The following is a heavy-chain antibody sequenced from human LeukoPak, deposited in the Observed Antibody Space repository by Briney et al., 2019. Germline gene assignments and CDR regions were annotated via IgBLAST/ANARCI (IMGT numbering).Heavy chain of an antibody. D-gene: IGHD6-19*01. J-gene: IGHJ4*02. Sequence: GGSLRLSCAASGFPFSGYAMHWVRQAPGKGLEWVAVMSHDGTNKYYADSVKGRFTISRDNSKNTLYLQMNSLRPEDTAVYYCAKRLVGHELDYWGQGTLVTVSS. CDR1: GFPFSGYA. V-gene: IGHV3-30-3*02. CDR2: MSHDGTNK. CDR3: AKRLVGHELDY.